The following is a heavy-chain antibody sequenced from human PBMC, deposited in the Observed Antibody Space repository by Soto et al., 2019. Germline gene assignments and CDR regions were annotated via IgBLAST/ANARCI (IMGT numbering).Heavy chain of an antibody. V-gene: IGHV6-1*01. Sequence: SQTLSLTCVISGDSVSSNSASWNRIRQSPSRGLEWLGRTYYRSKWYSDYAVSVKSRININPDTSKNHFSLQLNSVAPEDTAVYYCVREIAPRGFDPWGQGTLVTGSS. D-gene: IGHD2-21*01. CDR2: TYYRSKWYS. J-gene: IGHJ5*02. CDR1: GDSVSSNSAS. CDR3: VREIAPRGFDP.